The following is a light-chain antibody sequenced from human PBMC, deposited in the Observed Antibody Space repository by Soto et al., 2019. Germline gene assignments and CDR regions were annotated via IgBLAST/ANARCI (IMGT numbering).Light chain of an antibody. CDR1: SSDVGNYNF. CDR3: CSYASSATFEWV. Sequence: QSVLTQPASVSGSPGQSITISCTGTSSDVGNYNFFSWYQQHPGKAPKLVSYEVNKRPSGVSNRFSGSKSGNTASLTISGLQAEDDADYYCCSYASSATFEWVFGGGTKLTVL. CDR2: EVN. J-gene: IGLJ3*02. V-gene: IGLV2-23*02.